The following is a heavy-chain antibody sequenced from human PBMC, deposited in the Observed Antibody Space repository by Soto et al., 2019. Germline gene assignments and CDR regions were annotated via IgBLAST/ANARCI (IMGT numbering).Heavy chain of an antibody. CDR3: ASRHDFWSGARAFS. CDR2: IHYSGST. V-gene: IGHV4-39*07. D-gene: IGHD3-3*01. Sequence: SETLSLTCPVSSGSISRGSHYWDWIRQPPGEGLEWIGSIHYSGSTYHNPSLKRRVTISADTSRNQFSLSLNALTAADTAVYYCASRHDFWSGARAFSWGQGTLVTISS. CDR1: SGSISRGSHY. J-gene: IGHJ4*02.